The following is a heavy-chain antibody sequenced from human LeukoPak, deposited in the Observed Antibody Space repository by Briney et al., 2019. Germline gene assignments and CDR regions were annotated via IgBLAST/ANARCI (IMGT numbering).Heavy chain of an antibody. J-gene: IGHJ4*02. CDR3: ARCAANYYFDY. Sequence: SDTLPLTCAVSGYSISSGYYWGWIRQPPGQGLEWIGSIYHSGSTYYNPSLKSRVTISVDTSKNQFCLKLSSVTAADTAVYYCARCAANYYFDYWGQGTLVTVSS. CDR2: IYHSGST. D-gene: IGHD2-15*01. CDR1: GYSISSGYY. V-gene: IGHV4-38-2*01.